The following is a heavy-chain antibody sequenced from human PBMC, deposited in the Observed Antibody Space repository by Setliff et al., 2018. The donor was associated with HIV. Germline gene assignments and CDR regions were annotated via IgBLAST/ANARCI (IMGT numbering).Heavy chain of an antibody. D-gene: IGHD3-9*01. CDR1: GGSFSGYY. J-gene: IGHJ6*02. V-gene: IGHV4-34*01. CDR3: ARGPQYYDILTGNYPYYNYGMDV. Sequence: SETLSLTCAAYGGSFSGYYWSWIRQPPGKGLEWVGEINHSGSTNYNSSLKSRLTISVDTSRNQFSLKLSSVTAADTAVYYCARGPQYYDILTGNYPYYNYGMDVWGQGTTVTVSS. CDR2: INHSGST.